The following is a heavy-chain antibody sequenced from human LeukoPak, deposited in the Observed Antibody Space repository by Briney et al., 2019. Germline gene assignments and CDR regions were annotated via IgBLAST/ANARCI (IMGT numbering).Heavy chain of an antibody. J-gene: IGHJ4*02. Sequence: TETLSLTCAVSGDSINSFYWSWIRQPPGKGLEWIGYVFHTGDTNSNPSLKSRVTVSLDTSTSQVSLRLTSVTAADTAVYYCARHPFATPYDHWGRGILVTVSS. V-gene: IGHV4-59*08. CDR1: GDSINSFY. CDR2: VFHTGDT. D-gene: IGHD2-15*01. CDR3: ARHPFATPYDH.